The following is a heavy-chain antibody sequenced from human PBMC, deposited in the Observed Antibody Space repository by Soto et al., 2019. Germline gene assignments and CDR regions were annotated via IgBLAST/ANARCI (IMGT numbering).Heavy chain of an antibody. CDR2: INGDGSGT. Sequence: EVQLVESGGGLVQPGGSLRLSCAASGFTFSGSWMHWVRQAPGKGLVWVSRINGDGSGTSYADFVKGRFTISTDNAKNTLFLQMNGLRAEDTAVYYCARVIFGSGTANDYWGQGTLATVSS. J-gene: IGHJ4*02. V-gene: IGHV3-74*01. D-gene: IGHD3-10*01. CDR1: GFTFSGSW. CDR3: ARVIFGSGTANDY.